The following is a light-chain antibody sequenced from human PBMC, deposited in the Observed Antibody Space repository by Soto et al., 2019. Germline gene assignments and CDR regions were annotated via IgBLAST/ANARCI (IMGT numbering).Light chain of an antibody. CDR2: STN. Sequence: QTVVTQEPSFSVSPGGTVTLTCGLSSGSVSTSYYPGWYQQTPGQAPRTLIYSTNTRSSGVPDRFSGSILGNKAALTITGAQADDEADYYCVLYMGSGQRVFGGGTQLTVL. V-gene: IGLV8-61*01. CDR1: SGSVSTSYY. CDR3: VLYMGSGQRV. J-gene: IGLJ2*01.